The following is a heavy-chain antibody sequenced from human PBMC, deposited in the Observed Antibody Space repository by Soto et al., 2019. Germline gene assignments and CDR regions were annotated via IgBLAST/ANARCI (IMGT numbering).Heavy chain of an antibody. CDR2: IIPIFGSP. CDR1: GGTFSTYA. CDR3: ARYVADITSFYQDLPEDYYYGMVV. D-gene: IGHD3-16*02. Sequence: QEQLVQTGAEIKKPGSSVKISCEASGGTFSTYAFSWVRQAPGQGLEWMGGIIPIFGSPRYAQKFQGRVTITADEFLSTAYMELRSLRSDYTAVYYCARYVADITSFYQDLPEDYYYGMVVWGQGTKVTVSS. V-gene: IGHV1-69*01. J-gene: IGHJ6*02.